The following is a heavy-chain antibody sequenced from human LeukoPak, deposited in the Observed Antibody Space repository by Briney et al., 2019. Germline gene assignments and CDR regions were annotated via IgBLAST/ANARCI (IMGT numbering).Heavy chain of an antibody. CDR1: GGSISSGDYY. D-gene: IGHD5-12*01. Sequence: SETLSLTCTVSGGSISSGDYYWSWIRQPPGKGLEWIGYIYYSGTTYYNPSLKSRVIISIDTSKNKFSLKLSSVTAADTAVYYCASGYETGYYFDYWGQGTLVTVSS. V-gene: IGHV4-30-4*01. J-gene: IGHJ4*02. CDR3: ASGYETGYYFDY. CDR2: IYYSGTT.